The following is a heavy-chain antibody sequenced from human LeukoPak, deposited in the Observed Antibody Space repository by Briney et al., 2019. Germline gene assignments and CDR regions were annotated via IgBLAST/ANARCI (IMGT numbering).Heavy chain of an antibody. Sequence: PSETLSLTCTVSGGSISSGGYYWSWIRQPPGKGLEWIGYIYHSGSTYYNPSLKSRVTISVDRSKNQFSLKLSSVTAADTAVYYCARSYCGGDCYRSLDTFDIWGQGTMVTVSS. J-gene: IGHJ3*02. CDR3: ARSYCGGDCYRSLDTFDI. D-gene: IGHD2-21*01. V-gene: IGHV4-30-2*01. CDR1: GGSISSGGYY. CDR2: IYHSGST.